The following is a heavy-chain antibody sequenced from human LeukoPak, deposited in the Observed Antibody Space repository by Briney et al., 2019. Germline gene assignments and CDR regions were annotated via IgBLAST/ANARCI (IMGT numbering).Heavy chain of an antibody. CDR3: AKDRTENSGSYWTREFDY. CDR1: VFTFSRYA. Sequence: GGSLRLSCAPSVFTFSRYAMSRGREAPGKRGGGGSAISGSGGSTYYADSVKGRVTISRDKSKNTLYLQMNSLRAEDTAVYYCAKDRTENSGSYWTREFDYWGQGTLVTVSS. J-gene: IGHJ4*02. V-gene: IGHV3-23*01. D-gene: IGHD1-26*01. CDR2: ISGSGGST.